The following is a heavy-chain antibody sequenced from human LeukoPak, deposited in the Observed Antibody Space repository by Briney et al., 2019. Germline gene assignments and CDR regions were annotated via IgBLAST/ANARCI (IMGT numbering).Heavy chain of an antibody. V-gene: IGHV4-59*01. CDR1: GGSISPYY. Sequence: PSETLSLTCSVSGGSISPYYWSWVRQPPGKGLEWIGYVSYSGSADYNPSLKSRVIISKDTSKNQFSLRLSSLTAADTAVYYCARENDRYGRIDYWGQGTQVTVSS. J-gene: IGHJ4*02. CDR2: VSYSGSA. CDR3: ARENDRYGRIDY. D-gene: IGHD5-18*01.